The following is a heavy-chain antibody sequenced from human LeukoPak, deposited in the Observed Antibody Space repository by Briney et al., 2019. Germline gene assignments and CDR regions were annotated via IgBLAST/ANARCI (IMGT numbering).Heavy chain of an antibody. Sequence: PGRSLRLSCAVSGFTFSDHYMSWIRQAPGKGLEWVSYISTTSTYTEYADSVKGRFTISRDNARNSLYLQMNSLRGEDTAVYYCTRGHYGLDVWGQGTTVTVSS. CDR1: GFTFSDHY. J-gene: IGHJ6*02. CDR2: ISTTSTYT. CDR3: TRGHYGLDV. V-gene: IGHV3-11*05.